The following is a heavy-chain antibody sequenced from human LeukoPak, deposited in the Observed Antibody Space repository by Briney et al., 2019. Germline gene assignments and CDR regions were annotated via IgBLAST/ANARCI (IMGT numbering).Heavy chain of an antibody. V-gene: IGHV3-7*01. Sequence: GGSLRLSCAASGFTFSSYSMLWVRQAPGKGLEWVANIKQDGSEKYYVDSVKGRFTISRDNAKNSLYLQMNSLRAEDTAVYYCARDKGMATMGGFDYWGQGTLVTVSS. CDR2: IKQDGSEK. CDR3: ARDKGMATMGGFDY. J-gene: IGHJ4*02. D-gene: IGHD5-24*01. CDR1: GFTFSSYS.